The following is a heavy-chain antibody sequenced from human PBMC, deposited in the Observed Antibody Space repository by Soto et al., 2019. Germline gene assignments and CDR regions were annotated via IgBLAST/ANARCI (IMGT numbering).Heavy chain of an antibody. D-gene: IGHD4-17*01. CDR1: GFTFNTYP. Sequence: GGSLRLSCATSGFTFNTYPMTWVRQAPGKGLVWVARLNSDGTYASSADSVKGRLTISRDNAKNTLYLQLNSLRAEDTAVYYCARGGAYGDYRSDFWGQGTLVTVSS. CDR2: LNSDGTYA. V-gene: IGHV3-74*01. J-gene: IGHJ4*02. CDR3: ARGGAYGDYRSDF.